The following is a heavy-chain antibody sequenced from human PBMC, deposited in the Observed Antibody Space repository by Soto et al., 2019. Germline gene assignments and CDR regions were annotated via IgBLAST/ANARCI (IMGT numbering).Heavy chain of an antibody. V-gene: IGHV4-39*01. J-gene: IGHJ5*01. CDR1: GDSISSSSYY. D-gene: IGHD3-3*01. Sequence: SETLSLTCTVSGDSISSSSYYWAWIRQPPGKGLDWIGSIYYRGSTYYNSSLKSRVTMSVDTSKNQFSLKLSSVTTADTAVYYCSRSFSTPFRFLEWVDRLESWGDGSLVTVSS. CDR2: IYYRGST. CDR3: SRSFSTPFRFLEWVDRLES.